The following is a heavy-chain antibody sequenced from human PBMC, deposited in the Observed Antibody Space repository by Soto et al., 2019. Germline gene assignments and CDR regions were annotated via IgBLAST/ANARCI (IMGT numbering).Heavy chain of an antibody. D-gene: IGHD3-10*01. J-gene: IGHJ3*02. CDR3: ARRPGPDAFDI. Sequence: PGGSLRLSCAASGFTFSSYGMHWVRQAPGKGLEWVAVIWYDGSNKYYADSVKGRFTISRDNSKNTLYLQMNSLRAEDTAVYYCARRPGPDAFDIWGQGTMVTVSS. CDR1: GFTFSSYG. CDR2: IWYDGSNK. V-gene: IGHV3-33*01.